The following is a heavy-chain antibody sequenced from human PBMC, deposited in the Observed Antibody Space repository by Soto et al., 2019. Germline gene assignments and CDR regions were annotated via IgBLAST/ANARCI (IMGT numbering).Heavy chain of an antibody. D-gene: IGHD6-13*01. Sequence: ASVKVSCKASGYTFTGYYMHWVRQAPGQGLEWMGWINPNSGGTNYAQKFQGWVTMTRDTSISTAYMELSGLRSDDTAVYYCARVPKGSSSWYYFDYWGQGTLVTVSS. CDR2: INPNSGGT. V-gene: IGHV1-2*04. J-gene: IGHJ4*02. CDR1: GYTFTGYY. CDR3: ARVPKGSSSWYYFDY.